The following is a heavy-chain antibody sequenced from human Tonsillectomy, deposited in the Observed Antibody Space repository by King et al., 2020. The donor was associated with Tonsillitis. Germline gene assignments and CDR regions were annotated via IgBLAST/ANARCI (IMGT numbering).Heavy chain of an antibody. D-gene: IGHD1/OR15-1a*01. CDR3: ARVRTPNNTAFDI. CDR2: MYYSGTT. J-gene: IGHJ3*02. Sequence: QLQESGPGLVKPSETLSLTCTVSGGSISSYYWSWIRQPPGMRLEWIGYMYYSGTTNYNPSLKSRVTISVDTSTNHFSLKLSSVTAADTAVYYCARVRTPNNTAFDIWGQGTMVTVSS. CDR1: GGSISSYY. V-gene: IGHV4-59*01.